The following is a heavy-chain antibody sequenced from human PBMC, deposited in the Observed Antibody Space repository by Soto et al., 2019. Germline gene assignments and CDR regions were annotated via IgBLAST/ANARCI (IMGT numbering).Heavy chain of an antibody. D-gene: IGHD3-3*01. J-gene: IGHJ5*02. CDR2: IYYSGST. CDR3: ARHVLHNYDFWSGYSNWFDP. V-gene: IGHV4-39*01. Sequence: SETLSLTCTVSGGSISSSSYYWGWIRQPPGKGLEWIGSIYYSGSTYYNPSLKSRVTISVDTSKNQFSLKLSSVTAADTAVYYCARHVLHNYDFWSGYSNWFDPWGQGTLVTVSS. CDR1: GGSISSSSYY.